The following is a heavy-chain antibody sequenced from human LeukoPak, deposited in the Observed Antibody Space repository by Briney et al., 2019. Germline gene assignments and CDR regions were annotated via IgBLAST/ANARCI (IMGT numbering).Heavy chain of an antibody. D-gene: IGHD3-10*01. V-gene: IGHV3-23*01. Sequence: PGGSLRLSCAASGFTVSSNYMSWVRQAPGKGLEWVSAITTSGGSTYYADSVKGRFIISRDNSKNTLSLQLNSLGAEDTAIYFCAKVASYSRSEYGSGSFDSWGQGTLVTVSS. CDR2: ITTSGGST. J-gene: IGHJ4*02. CDR3: AKVASYSRSEYGSGSFDS. CDR1: GFTVSSNY.